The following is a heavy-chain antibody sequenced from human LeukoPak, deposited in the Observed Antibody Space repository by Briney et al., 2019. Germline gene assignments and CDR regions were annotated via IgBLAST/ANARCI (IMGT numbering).Heavy chain of an antibody. CDR2: INPNRGGT. CDR3: VSRDGYNFDY. J-gene: IGHJ4*02. D-gene: IGHD5-24*01. Sequence: GASVKVSCKASGYTFTAYYIHWVRQAPGRGLEWMGWINPNRGGTKYAQKFQGRVTMTRDTSISTAYMDLSRLRSDDTAVYYCVSRDGYNFDYWGQGTLVTVSS. V-gene: IGHV1-2*02. CDR1: GYTFTAYY.